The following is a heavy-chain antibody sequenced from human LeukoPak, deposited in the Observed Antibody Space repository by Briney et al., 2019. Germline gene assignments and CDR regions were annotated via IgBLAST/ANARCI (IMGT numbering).Heavy chain of an antibody. V-gene: IGHV3-13*01. CDR1: GFSFSSFD. CDR2: IGTAGDS. Sequence: GGSLRLSCAASGFSFSSFDMHWVRQATGKGLEWVSVIGTAGDSYYPGSVKGRFTISRDNAKNSLYLQMNSLRDEDTAVYYCASDSRDYVFDNWGQGTLVTVSS. D-gene: IGHD4-17*01. J-gene: IGHJ4*02. CDR3: ASDSRDYVFDN.